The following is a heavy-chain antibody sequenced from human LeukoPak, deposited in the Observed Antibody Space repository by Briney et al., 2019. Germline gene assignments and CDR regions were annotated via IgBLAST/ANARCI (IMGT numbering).Heavy chain of an antibody. CDR3: AKNMICVPVAGRWCAFDI. CDR1: GFTFSSYA. Sequence: GGSLRLSCAASGFTFSSYAMSWVRQAPGKGLEWVSAISGSGGSTYYADSVKGRFTISRDNSKNTLYLQMNSLRAEDTAVYYCAKNMICVPVAGRWCAFDIWGQGTMVTVSS. CDR2: ISGSGGST. D-gene: IGHD6-19*01. J-gene: IGHJ3*02. V-gene: IGHV3-23*01.